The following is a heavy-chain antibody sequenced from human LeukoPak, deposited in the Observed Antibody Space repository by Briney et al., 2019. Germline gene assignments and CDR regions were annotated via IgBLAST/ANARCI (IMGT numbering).Heavy chain of an antibody. CDR3: AREAYSSFRRGYSHWFDP. J-gene: IGHJ5*02. V-gene: IGHV3-30*04. CDR1: GFTFSSYA. Sequence: GGSLRLSCAASGFTFSSYAMSWVRQAPGKGLEWVAVVSHDGTNSFYADSVRGRFTISRDNSENTLYLQLNSLRPEDTAVYYCAREAYSSFRRGYSHWFDPWGLGTLVTVSS. CDR2: VSHDGTNS. D-gene: IGHD3-3*01.